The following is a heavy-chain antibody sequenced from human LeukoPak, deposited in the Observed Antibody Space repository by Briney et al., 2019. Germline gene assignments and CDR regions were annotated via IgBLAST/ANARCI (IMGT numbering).Heavy chain of an antibody. D-gene: IGHD6-19*01. J-gene: IGHJ6*02. CDR1: GFTFNNYA. CDR3: AKVEHPEAGTFYYYGMDV. CDR2: ISGRGGST. Sequence: GGSLRLSCAASGFTFNNYAMSCVRQAPGKGLEWVSAISGRGGSTYYADSVKGRFTISRDNSKNTLYLQMNSLRAEDTAVYYCAKVEHPEAGTFYYYGMDVWGQGTTVTVSS. V-gene: IGHV3-23*01.